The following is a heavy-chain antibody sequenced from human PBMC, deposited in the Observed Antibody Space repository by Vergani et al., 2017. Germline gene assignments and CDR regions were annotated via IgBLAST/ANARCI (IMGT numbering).Heavy chain of an antibody. J-gene: IGHJ6*02. Sequence: QVQLQQWGAGLLQPSETLSLTCAVYGGSFSGYYWSWIRQPPGKGLEWIGEINHSGSTNYNPSLKSRVTISVDTSKNQFSLKLSSVTAADTAVYYCARENYYYYGMDVWGQGTTVTVSS. V-gene: IGHV4-34*01. CDR3: ARENYYYYGMDV. CDR2: INHSGST. CDR1: GGSFSGYY.